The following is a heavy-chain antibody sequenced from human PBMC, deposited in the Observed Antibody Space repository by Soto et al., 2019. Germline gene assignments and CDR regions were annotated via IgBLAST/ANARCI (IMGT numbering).Heavy chain of an antibody. D-gene: IGHD3-10*01. CDR3: ATSGSVVYLY. Sequence: QVQLVQSGAEVKKPGASVKVSCKASGYTFSSYDINWVRQATGQGLEWMGWLNPNSGDTGYAQKFQGRVTLTRHTSIITAYIALSRLTSDVTAVYYFATSGSVVYLYWGQGTLVTVSS. CDR1: GYTFSSYD. CDR2: LNPNSGDT. J-gene: IGHJ4*02. V-gene: IGHV1-8*01.